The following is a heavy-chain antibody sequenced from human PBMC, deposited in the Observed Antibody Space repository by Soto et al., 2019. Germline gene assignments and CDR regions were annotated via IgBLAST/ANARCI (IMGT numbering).Heavy chain of an antibody. CDR1: GGSISNYY. D-gene: IGHD6-25*01. Sequence: SETLFLTCTVSGGSISNYYWSWIRQPPGRGLEWIGHIFYSGSTSYNPSLRSRVTISVDTSKNQFSLILSSVTSADTAVYYCARDQLSSGLYVWFDPWGQGTLVTV. J-gene: IGHJ5*02. V-gene: IGHV4-59*01. CDR2: IFYSGST. CDR3: ARDQLSSGLYVWFDP.